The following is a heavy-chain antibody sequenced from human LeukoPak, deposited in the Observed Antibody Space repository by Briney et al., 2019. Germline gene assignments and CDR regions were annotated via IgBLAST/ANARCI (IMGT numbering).Heavy chain of an antibody. CDR1: GGSISSYY. D-gene: IGHD3-3*01. J-gene: IGHJ3*02. V-gene: IGHV4-4*07. CDR2: IYTSGST. Sequence: PSETLSLTCTGSGGSISSYYWSWIRQPAGKGLEWIGRIYTSGSTNYNPSLKSRVTMSVDTSKNQFSLKLSSVTAADTAVYYCARDRGDFWSGYYTIDAFDIWGQGTMVTVSS. CDR3: ARDRGDFWSGYYTIDAFDI.